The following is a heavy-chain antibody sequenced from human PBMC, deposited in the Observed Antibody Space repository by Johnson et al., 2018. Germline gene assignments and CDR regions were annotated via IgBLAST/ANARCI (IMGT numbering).Heavy chain of an antibody. CDR3: ARDGTEVVVVVAANFYYYGMDV. Sequence: QVQLQQWGAGLLKPSETLSLTCAVYGGSFSGYYWSWIRQPPGKGLEWIGEINHSGSTNYNPSLKSRVPISVDTSKNQFSLKLSSVTAAATAVYYCARDGTEVVVVVAANFYYYGMDVWGQGTTVTVSS. CDR1: GGSFSGYY. CDR2: INHSGST. J-gene: IGHJ6*02. D-gene: IGHD2-15*01. V-gene: IGHV4-34*01.